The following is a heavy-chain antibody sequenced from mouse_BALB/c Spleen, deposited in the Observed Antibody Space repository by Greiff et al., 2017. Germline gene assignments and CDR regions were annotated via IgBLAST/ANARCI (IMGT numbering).Heavy chain of an antibody. Sequence: QVQLQQSGPELVKPGASVKISCKASGYAFSSSWMNWVKQRPGQGLEWIGRIYPGDGDTNYNGKFKGKATLTADKSSSTAYMQLSSLTSVDSAVYFCARGGYSDYWGQGTTLTVSS. CDR3: ARGGYSDY. V-gene: IGHV1-82*01. J-gene: IGHJ2*01. CDR1: GYAFSSSW. CDR2: IYPGDGDT.